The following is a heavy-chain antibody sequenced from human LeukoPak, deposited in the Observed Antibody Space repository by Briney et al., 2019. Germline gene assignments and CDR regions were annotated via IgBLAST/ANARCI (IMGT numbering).Heavy chain of an antibody. CDR3: AKGNVIVVVDYI. J-gene: IGHJ4*02. Sequence: SGESLRLSCAASGFTFSSSAMSWVRQAPGKGLEWVSVISGSGGSTYYADSVKGRFTISRDNSKNMMYLQMKSLRAEDTAIYYCAKGNVIVVVDYIGGQGTLVTVSS. D-gene: IGHD3-22*01. CDR1: GFTFSSSA. CDR2: ISGSGGST. V-gene: IGHV3-23*01.